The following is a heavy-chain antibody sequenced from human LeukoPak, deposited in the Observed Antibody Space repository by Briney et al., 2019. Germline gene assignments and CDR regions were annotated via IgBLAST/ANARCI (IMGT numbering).Heavy chain of an antibody. CDR3: ARLVTYGYSDY. J-gene: IGHJ4*02. CDR2: IHYDGRT. D-gene: IGHD2-21*02. Sequence: SETLSLTCTVSCGSTSGRYWTWIRQPPGKGLEWIGYIHYDGRTNYTPSFTSRVIISLDTSNNQFALNLKSGTAADPAAYYCARLVTYGYSDYWGQGTLVTVSS. CDR1: CGSTSGRY. V-gene: IGHV4-59*11.